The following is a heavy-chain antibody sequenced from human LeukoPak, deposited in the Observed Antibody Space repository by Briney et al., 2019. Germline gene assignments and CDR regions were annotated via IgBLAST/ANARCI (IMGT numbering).Heavy chain of an antibody. CDR1: GFTFSTFE. J-gene: IGHJ6*02. D-gene: IGHD2-2*01. V-gene: IGHV3-48*03. Sequence: GGSLRLSCAASGFTFSTFEMTWVRQAPGKGLEWVSYISSRESTKYYADSVKGRFTISRDNAKNAVYLLMNSLRAEDAAVYYCARYCSTTSCHFYGMDVWGRGTSVTVSS. CDR2: ISSRESTK. CDR3: ARYCSTTSCHFYGMDV.